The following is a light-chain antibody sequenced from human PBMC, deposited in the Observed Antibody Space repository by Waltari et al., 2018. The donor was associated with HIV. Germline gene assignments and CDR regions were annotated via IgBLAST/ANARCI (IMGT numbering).Light chain of an antibody. CDR3: SSFADRDGFYVL. J-gene: IGLJ2*01. Sequence: QSALTQPPSASGSPGQSVTLSCTGSTSDIGTYDYVSWYQLPPGQAPKLVISEVTKRPSGVSDRFSGSKSANTAFLTVSGLQAEDEADYYCSSFADRDGFYVLFGGGTRLTVL. CDR2: EVT. V-gene: IGLV2-8*01. CDR1: TSDIGTYDY.